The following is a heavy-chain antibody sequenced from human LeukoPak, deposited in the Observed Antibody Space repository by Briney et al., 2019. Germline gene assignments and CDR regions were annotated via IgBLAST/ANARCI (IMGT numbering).Heavy chain of an antibody. CDR3: ATSQGPGNHWFDP. V-gene: IGHV3-53*01. CDR1: GFTVTSNS. CDR2: ISTGDEI. J-gene: IGHJ5*02. Sequence: GGSLRLSCAASGFTVTSNSMNWVRQAPGRGLEWVSVISTGDEIHYAESVRGRFTISRDSSSNTLSLHMNSLRVADTAIYYCATSQGPGNHWFDPWGQGTLVTVSS.